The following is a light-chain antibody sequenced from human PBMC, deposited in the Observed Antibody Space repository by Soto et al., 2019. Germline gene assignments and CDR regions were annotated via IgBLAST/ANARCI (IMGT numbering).Light chain of an antibody. CDR3: QQYDSWPPSYT. V-gene: IGKV3-15*01. CDR2: GAS. Sequence: EIVMTQSPATLSVSLGDRATLSCRASQSVGSYLAWCQQKPGQAPRLLIYGASTRATGIPARFSGSGSETDFTLTISSLQSEDFAVYYCQQYDSWPPSYTFGQGTKLEIK. J-gene: IGKJ2*01. CDR1: QSVGSY.